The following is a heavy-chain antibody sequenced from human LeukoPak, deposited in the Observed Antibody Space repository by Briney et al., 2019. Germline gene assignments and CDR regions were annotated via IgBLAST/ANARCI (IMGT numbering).Heavy chain of an antibody. CDR1: GFTVSSNY. J-gene: IGHJ6*02. D-gene: IGHD3-22*01. CDR2: IYSGGST. V-gene: IGHV3-66*02. CDR3: AKGGGGGRNMIVLQSYYGMDV. Sequence: GGSLRLSCAASGFTVSSNYMSWVRQAPGKGLEWVSVIYSGGSTYYAGSVKGRFTISRDNSKNTLYLQMNSLRAEDTAVYYCAKGGGGGRNMIVLQSYYGMDVGGQGTRVTVS.